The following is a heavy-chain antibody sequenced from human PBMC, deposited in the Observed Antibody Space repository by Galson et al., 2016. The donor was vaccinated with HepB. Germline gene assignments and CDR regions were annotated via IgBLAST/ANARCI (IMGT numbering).Heavy chain of an antibody. CDR2: TSWNSGSI. J-gene: IGHJ4*02. Sequence: SLRLSCAASGFTFDDYAMHWVRQAPGKGLEWVSRTSWNSGSIDYADSVKGRFTISRDNAKNSLYLQMNSLRAEDTALYYCAKDIRSSSLGIDYWGQGTLVTVSS. D-gene: IGHD6-6*01. V-gene: IGHV3-9*01. CDR3: AKDIRSSSLGIDY. CDR1: GFTFDDYA.